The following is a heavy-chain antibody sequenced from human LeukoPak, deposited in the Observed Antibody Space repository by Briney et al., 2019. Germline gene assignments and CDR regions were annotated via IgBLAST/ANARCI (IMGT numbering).Heavy chain of an antibody. J-gene: IGHJ6*03. CDR2: ISSSSSYI. D-gene: IGHD5-18*01. Sequence: GGSLRLSCAASGFTFSSYTMKWVRQAPGKGLEWVSSISSSSSYIYYADSVKGRFTISRDNAKNSLYLQMNSLRAEDTALYHCARVSSYGYDRGYYYYMDVWGKGTTVTISS. CDR3: ARVSSYGYDRGYYYYMDV. V-gene: IGHV3-21*04. CDR1: GFTFSSYT.